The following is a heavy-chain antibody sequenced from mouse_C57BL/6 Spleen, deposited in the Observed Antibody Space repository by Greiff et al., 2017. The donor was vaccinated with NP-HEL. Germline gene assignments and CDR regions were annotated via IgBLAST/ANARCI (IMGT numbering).Heavy chain of an antibody. J-gene: IGHJ3*01. CDR1: GFTFSDYG. CDR2: ISSGSSTI. D-gene: IGHD1-1*01. Sequence: EVKLVESGGGLVKPGGSLKLSCAASGFTFSDYGMHWVRQAPEKGLEWVAYISSGSSTIYYADTVKGRFTISRDNAKNTLFLQMTSLRSEDTAMYYCAKSYGSSSPGFAYWGQGTLVTVSA. CDR3: AKSYGSSSPGFAY. V-gene: IGHV5-17*01.